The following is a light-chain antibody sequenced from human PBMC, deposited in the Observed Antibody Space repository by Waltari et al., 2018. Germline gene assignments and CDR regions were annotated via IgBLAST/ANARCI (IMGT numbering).Light chain of an antibody. CDR3: YSSDSTGLRV. J-gene: IGLJ1*01. Sequence: SYELTQTPSVSVSPGQTARITCSGHELPRKYAYWFQQKSGQAPLLGRYEDTKRPSGIPERFSGSSSGTVATLTITGAQVDDEADYYCYSSDSTGLRVFGGGTTVVVL. V-gene: IGLV3-10*01. CDR2: EDT. CDR1: ELPRKY.